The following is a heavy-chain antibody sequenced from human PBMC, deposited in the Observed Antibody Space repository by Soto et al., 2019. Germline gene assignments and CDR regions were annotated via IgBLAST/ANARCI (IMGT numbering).Heavy chain of an antibody. V-gene: IGHV3-23*01. J-gene: IGHJ6*02. Sequence: EVQLLESGGGLVQPGGSLRLSCAASGFTFSTYAMTWVRQAPGKGLEWVSGISGSGDNTYYADSVKGRFTISRDNSKNTLFLQMYSLSAEDTAVYYCATRRDASYYYYGMDVWGHGTTVTVSS. CDR2: ISGSGDNT. CDR3: ATRRDASYYYYGMDV. CDR1: GFTFSTYA. D-gene: IGHD2-2*01.